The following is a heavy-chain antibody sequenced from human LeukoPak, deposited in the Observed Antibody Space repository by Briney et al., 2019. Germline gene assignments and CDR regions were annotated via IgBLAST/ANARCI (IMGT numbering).Heavy chain of an antibody. V-gene: IGHV3-30-3*01. J-gene: IGHJ5*02. Sequence: AGSLRLSCAASGFTFSSYAMHWVRQAPGKGLEWVAVISYDGSNKYYADSVKGRFTISRDNSKNTPYLQMNSLRAEDTAVYYCARGPFDPWGQGTLVTVSS. CDR2: ISYDGSNK. CDR1: GFTFSSYA. CDR3: ARGPFDP.